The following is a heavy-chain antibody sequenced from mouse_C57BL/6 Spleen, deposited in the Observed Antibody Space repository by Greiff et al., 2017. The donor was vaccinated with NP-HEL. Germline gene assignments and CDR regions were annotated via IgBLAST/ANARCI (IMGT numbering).Heavy chain of an antibody. CDR3: ARDGYDGYYYAMDY. CDR1: GYTFTSYW. V-gene: IGHV1-72*01. CDR2: IDPNSGGT. J-gene: IGHJ4*01. Sequence: QVHVKQPGAELVKPGASVKLSCKASGYTFTSYWMHWVKQRPGRGLEWIGRIDPNSGGTKYNEKFKSKATLTVDKPSSTAYMQLSSLTSEDSAVYYCARDGYDGYYYAMDYWGQGTSVTVSS. D-gene: IGHD2-2*01.